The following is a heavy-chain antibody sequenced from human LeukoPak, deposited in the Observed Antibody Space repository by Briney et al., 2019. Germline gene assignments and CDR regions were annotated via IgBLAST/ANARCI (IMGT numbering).Heavy chain of an antibody. CDR2: IYNADNT. CDR3: AKVGRIGELSWYYFDY. J-gene: IGHJ4*02. D-gene: IGHD2-15*01. V-gene: IGHV3-53*01. CDR1: GFTFSSYS. Sequence: PGGSLRLSCAASGFTFSSYSMIWVRQAPGKGLEWVSVIYNADNTHYADSVKGRFTISRDNSKNTLYLQMNSLRAEDTAVYYCAKVGRIGELSWYYFDYWGQGTLVTVSS.